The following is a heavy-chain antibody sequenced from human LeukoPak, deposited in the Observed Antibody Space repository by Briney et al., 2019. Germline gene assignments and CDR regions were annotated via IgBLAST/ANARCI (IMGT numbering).Heavy chain of an antibody. CDR2: IYASGST. Sequence: SQTLSLTCTVSGGSISSGNYYWTWIRQPAGKGLEWIGRIYASGSTNYNPSLKSRVTISVDTSKNQFSLKLSSVTAADTAVYYCARRIAVAAHFDYWGQGTLVTVSS. CDR1: GGSISSGNYY. D-gene: IGHD6-19*01. J-gene: IGHJ4*02. CDR3: ARRIAVAAHFDY. V-gene: IGHV4-61*02.